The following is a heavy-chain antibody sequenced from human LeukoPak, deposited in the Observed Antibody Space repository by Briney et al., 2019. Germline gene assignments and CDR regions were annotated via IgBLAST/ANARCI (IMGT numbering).Heavy chain of an antibody. Sequence: SETLSLTCGVHGESFSGYYWSWIRQPPGKGLEWIGESSHSGITNYSPSLQSRVTISVDTSKNQFSLKLTSVTAADTAVYYCARGTYYYESGGPYYWGQGSLVTVSS. CDR3: ARGTYYYESGGPYY. D-gene: IGHD3-22*01. J-gene: IGHJ4*02. CDR2: SSHSGIT. V-gene: IGHV4-34*01. CDR1: GESFSGYY.